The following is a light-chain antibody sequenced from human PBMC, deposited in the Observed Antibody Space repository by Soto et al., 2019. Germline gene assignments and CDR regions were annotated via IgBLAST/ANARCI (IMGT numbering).Light chain of an antibody. CDR2: AAS. J-gene: IGKJ1*01. Sequence: QLTQSPSSLSASVGDRVTITCRASQGISSYLAWYQQKPGKAPKLLIYAASTLQSGVPSRFSGSGSGTEFTLTISGLQPDDFATYYCHQYNSYTWTFGQGTKVDIK. V-gene: IGKV1-9*01. CDR1: QGISSY. CDR3: HQYNSYTWT.